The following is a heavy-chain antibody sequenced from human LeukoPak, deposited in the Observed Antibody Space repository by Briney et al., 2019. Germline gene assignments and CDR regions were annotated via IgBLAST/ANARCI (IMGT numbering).Heavy chain of an antibody. D-gene: IGHD5-18*01. J-gene: IGHJ4*02. V-gene: IGHV4-31*03. CDR1: GGSTSRGGYY. CDR2: IYYSGST. Sequence: TLSPTCTVAGGSTSRGGYYWGWLRQHPGKGLEWIAYIYYSGSTYYNPSLKSRFPLSVDTSKTQFSLKLSSVAAADTAVYYCAKYGYSYGHGFDYWGQGTLVTVSS. CDR3: AKYGYSYGHGFDY.